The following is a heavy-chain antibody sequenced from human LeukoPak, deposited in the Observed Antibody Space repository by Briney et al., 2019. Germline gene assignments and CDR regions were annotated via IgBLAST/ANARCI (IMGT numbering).Heavy chain of an antibody. D-gene: IGHD3-10*01. CDR3: AKDGSGSYYFSYYYYYMDV. J-gene: IGHJ6*03. CDR2: ITGSGGST. V-gene: IGHV3-23*01. Sequence: GGSLRLSCAASGFTFSNYAMTWVRQAPGKGLEWVSAITGSGGSTYYTDPVKGRFTSSRDNSKNTLYLQLNSLRPEDTAVYYCAKDGSGSYYFSYYYYYMDVWGKGTTVTVSS. CDR1: GFTFSNYA.